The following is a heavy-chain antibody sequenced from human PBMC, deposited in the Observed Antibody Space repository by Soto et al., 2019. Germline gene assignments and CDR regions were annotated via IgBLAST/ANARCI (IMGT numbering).Heavy chain of an antibody. Sequence: QLQLQESGPGLVKPSETLYLTCTVSGGSISSSSYYWGWIRQPPGKGLEWIGSIYYSGSTYYNPSLKSRVTISVETSKNQFSRKLSSVTAADTAVYYCARRSGYPSAFDIWGQGTMVTVSS. CDR1: GGSISSSSYY. D-gene: IGHD5-18*01. CDR3: ARRSGYPSAFDI. V-gene: IGHV4-39*01. J-gene: IGHJ3*02. CDR2: IYYSGST.